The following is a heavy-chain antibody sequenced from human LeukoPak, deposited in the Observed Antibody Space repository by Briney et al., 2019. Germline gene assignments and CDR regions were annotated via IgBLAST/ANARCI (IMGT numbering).Heavy chain of an antibody. CDR1: GYTFTGYY. D-gene: IGHD2-15*01. Sequence: SVKVSCKASGYTFTGYYMHWVRQAPGQGLEWMGGIIPIFGTANYAQKFQGRVTITADESTSTAYMELSSLRSEDTAVYYCARGLQAAPNPYNWLDPWGQGTLVTVSS. V-gene: IGHV1-69*13. CDR3: ARGLQAAPNPYNWLDP. CDR2: IIPIFGTA. J-gene: IGHJ5*02.